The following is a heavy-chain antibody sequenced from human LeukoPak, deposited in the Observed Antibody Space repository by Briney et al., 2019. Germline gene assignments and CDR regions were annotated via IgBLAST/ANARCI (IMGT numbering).Heavy chain of an antibody. CDR2: INPSGGST. CDR3: ARARKDYYYGMDV. CDR1: GYTFTSYY. V-gene: IGHV1-46*01. Sequence: ASVKVSCKASGYTFTSYYMHWVRQAPGQGLEWMGIINPSGGSTSYAQKFQGRVTMTRDTSTSTAYMELSSLRSEDTAVYYCARARKDYYYGMDVWGQGTTVTVSS. J-gene: IGHJ6*02.